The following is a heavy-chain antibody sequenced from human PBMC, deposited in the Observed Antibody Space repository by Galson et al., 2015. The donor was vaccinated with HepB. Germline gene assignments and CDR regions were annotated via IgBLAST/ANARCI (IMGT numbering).Heavy chain of an antibody. J-gene: IGHJ6*02. CDR2: ISYDGSNK. D-gene: IGHD5-12*01. CDR3: AKDLVNGWLELYYYYGMDV. V-gene: IGHV3-30*18. CDR1: GFTFSSYG. Sequence: SLRLSCAASGFTFSSYGMHWVRQAPGKGLEWVAVISYDGSNKYYADSVKGRFTISRDNSKNTLYLQMNSLRAEDTAVYYCAKDLVNGWLELYYYYGMDVWGQGTTVTVSS.